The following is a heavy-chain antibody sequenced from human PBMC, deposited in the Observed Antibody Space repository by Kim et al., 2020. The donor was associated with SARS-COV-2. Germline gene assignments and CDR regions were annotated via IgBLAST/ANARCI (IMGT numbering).Heavy chain of an antibody. J-gene: IGHJ4*02. Sequence: GGSLRLSCTVSGFILGDNPMSWFRQAPGKGLEWVGFIRRKANGGTAEYAASVKGRVTISRDDSKSIAYLQINSLKTEDTALYYCTRGDAGDYPFFDYWGRGTLVSVSS. CDR3: TRGDAGDYPFFDY. CDR2: IRRKANGGTA. D-gene: IGHD4-17*01. V-gene: IGHV3-49*03. CDR1: GFILGDNP.